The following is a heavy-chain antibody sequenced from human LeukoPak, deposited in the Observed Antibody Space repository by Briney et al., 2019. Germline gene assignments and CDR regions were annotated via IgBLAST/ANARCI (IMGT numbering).Heavy chain of an antibody. Sequence: SETLSLTCTVSGGSISSYYWSWIRQPPGKGLEWIGYIYYSGSTNYNPSHKSRVTISVDTSKNQFSLKLSSVTAADTAVYYCARDIAVASYWYFDLWGRGTLVTVSS. CDR2: IYYSGST. D-gene: IGHD6-19*01. CDR3: ARDIAVASYWYFDL. J-gene: IGHJ2*01. CDR1: GGSISSYY. V-gene: IGHV4-59*01.